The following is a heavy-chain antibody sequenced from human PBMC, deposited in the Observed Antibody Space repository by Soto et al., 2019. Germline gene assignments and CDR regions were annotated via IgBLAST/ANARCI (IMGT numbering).Heavy chain of an antibody. CDR1: GFTFDDYA. V-gene: IGHV3-9*01. CDR3: AKDRRAAAEYYFDY. Sequence: PGGSLRLSCAASGFTFDDYAMHWVRQAPGKGLEWVSGISWNSGSIGYADSVKGRFTISRDNAKNSLYLQMNSLRAEDTALYYCAKDRRAAAEYYFDYWGQGTLVIVSS. D-gene: IGHD6-13*01. J-gene: IGHJ4*02. CDR2: ISWNSGSI.